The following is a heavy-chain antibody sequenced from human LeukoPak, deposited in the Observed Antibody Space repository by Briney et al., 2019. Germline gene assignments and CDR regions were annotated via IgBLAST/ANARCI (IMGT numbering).Heavy chain of an antibody. V-gene: IGHV1-69*13. D-gene: IGHD1-14*01. CDR3: ARDGVRNMGLRLDY. J-gene: IGHJ4*02. CDR2: IIPIFPKS. Sequence: ASVKVSCKASGGTFGVNATHWVRQAPGQGLEWMGDIIPIFPKSNYAQKFQGRVTFTADESTSTAYMEMSSLTSEDTAVYYCARDGVRNMGLRLDYWGQGTLVIVSS. CDR1: GGTFGVNA.